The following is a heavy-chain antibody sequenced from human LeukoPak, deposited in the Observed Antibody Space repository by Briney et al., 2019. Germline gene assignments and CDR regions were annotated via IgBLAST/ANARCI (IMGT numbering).Heavy chain of an antibody. CDR2: TYPGDSDT. CDR3: ARCMTPYYDFWSGYCDWFDP. J-gene: IGHJ5*02. V-gene: IGHV5-51*01. Sequence: GESLKISCQGSGSSFTSYWIGWVRQMPGKGLEWMGITYPGDSDTRYSPSFQGQVTISADKSISTAYLQWSSLKASDTAMYYCARCMTPYYDFWSGYCDWFDPWGQGTLVTVSS. CDR1: GSSFTSYW. D-gene: IGHD3-3*01.